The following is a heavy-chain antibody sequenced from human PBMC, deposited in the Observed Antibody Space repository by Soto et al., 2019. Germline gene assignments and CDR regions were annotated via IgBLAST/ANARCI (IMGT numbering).Heavy chain of an antibody. CDR2: VSHIGST. CDR1: GGSISNSSYL. D-gene: IGHD6-19*01. V-gene: IGHV4-39*01. Sequence: SETLSLTCSGSGGSISNSSYLWGWVRQPPGKGLQWIGSVSHIGSTNYNPSLKSRLTISVGTSKTQSSLRLDSVTAADTAVYYCSRIAVSGPRTGFDYWGQGILVTVSS. J-gene: IGHJ4*02. CDR3: SRIAVSGPRTGFDY.